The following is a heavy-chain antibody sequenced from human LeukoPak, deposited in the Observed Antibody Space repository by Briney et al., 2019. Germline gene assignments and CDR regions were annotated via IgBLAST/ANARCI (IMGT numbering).Heavy chain of an antibody. D-gene: IGHD6-13*01. J-gene: IGHJ4*02. CDR3: AREGPPGDSSNWFLEGYFDI. Sequence: ASVKVSCKASGGTFSSYAITWARQAPGQGLEWMGRIIPIFGTANYAQKFQGRVTITTDESTSTAYMELSTLRSDDTAVYYCAREGPPGDSSNWFLEGYFDIWGQGTLVTVSS. CDR2: IIPIFGTA. CDR1: GGTFSSYA. V-gene: IGHV1-69*05.